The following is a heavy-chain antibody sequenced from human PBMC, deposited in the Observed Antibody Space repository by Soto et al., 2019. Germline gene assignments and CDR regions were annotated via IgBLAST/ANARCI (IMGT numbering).Heavy chain of an antibody. CDR2: IIPIFGTA. J-gene: IGHJ4*02. Sequence: SVKVSCKASGGTFSSYAISWVRQAPGQGLEWMGGIIPIFGTANYAQKFQGRVTITADESTSTAYMELSSLRSEDTAVYYCARSHIAAAGTGYFDYWGQGTLVTVSS. V-gene: IGHV1-69*13. CDR3: ARSHIAAAGTGYFDY. CDR1: GGTFSSYA. D-gene: IGHD6-13*01.